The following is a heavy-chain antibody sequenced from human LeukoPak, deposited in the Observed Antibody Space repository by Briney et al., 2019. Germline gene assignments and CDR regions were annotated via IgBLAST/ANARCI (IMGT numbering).Heavy chain of an antibody. CDR3: ARGQTAVDWFDP. CDR1: GGSISSGGYS. CDR2: IYHSGST. D-gene: IGHD5-18*01. J-gene: IGHJ5*02. Sequence: SETLSLTCAVSGGSISSGGYSWSWIRQPPGKGLEWIGYIYHSGSTYYNPSLKSRVTISVDTSKNQFSLKLSSVTAADTAVYYCARGQTAVDWFDPWGQGTLVTVSS. V-gene: IGHV4-30-2*01.